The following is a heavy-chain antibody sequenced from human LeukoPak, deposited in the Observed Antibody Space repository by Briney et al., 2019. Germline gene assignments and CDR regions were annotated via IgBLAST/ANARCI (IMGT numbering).Heavy chain of an antibody. J-gene: IGHJ3*02. Sequence: GGSLRLSCAASGFTFSDYYMTWFRQAPGKGLEWVAVISYDGSNKYYADSVKGRFTISRDNSKNTLYLQMNSLRAEDTAVYYCAKEVQVERRKDGFDIWGQGTMVTVSS. V-gene: IGHV3-30*18. CDR3: AKEVQVERRKDGFDI. CDR2: ISYDGSNK. D-gene: IGHD1-1*01. CDR1: GFTFSDYY.